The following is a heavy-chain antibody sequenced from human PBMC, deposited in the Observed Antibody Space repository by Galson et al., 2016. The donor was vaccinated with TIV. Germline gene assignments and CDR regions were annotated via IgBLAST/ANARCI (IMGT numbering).Heavy chain of an antibody. CDR1: GFTFGSYG. CDR2: ISYDGSEK. J-gene: IGHJ6*02. V-gene: IGHV3-30*01. CDR3: ARVFQSYGMDV. Sequence: SLRLSCAASGFTFGSYGLHWVRQAPNKGPEWVAFISYDGSEKSYADSVKGRFTISRDKSKNTLYLQMNSLRGEDTALYHCARVFQSYGMDVWGQGTTVTVSS.